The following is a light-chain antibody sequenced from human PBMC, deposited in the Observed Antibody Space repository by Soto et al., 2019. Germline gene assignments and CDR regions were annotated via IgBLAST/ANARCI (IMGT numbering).Light chain of an antibody. CDR1: SSNIGAGYD. CDR3: QSYDSSLKV. J-gene: IGLJ2*01. V-gene: IGLV1-40*01. CDR2: GNS. Sequence: QSVLTQPPSVSGAPGQRVTISCTGSSSNIGAGYDVHWYQQLPGTAPKLLIYGNSNRPSGVPDRFSSSKSGTSASLAITGLQAEDEADYYCQSYDSSLKVFGGGTKVTVL.